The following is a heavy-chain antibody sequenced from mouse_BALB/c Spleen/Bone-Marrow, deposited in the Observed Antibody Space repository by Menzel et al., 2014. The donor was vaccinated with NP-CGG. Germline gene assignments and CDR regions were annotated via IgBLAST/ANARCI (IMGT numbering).Heavy chain of an antibody. CDR3: ARRGYGNYVGYAMDY. Sequence: EVKLVESGGGLVKPGGSLKLSCAASGFTFXSYAMSWVRQTPEKRLEWVATISSGGSYTYYPDSVKGRFTISRDNAKNTLYLQMSSLRSEDTAMYYCARRGYGNYVGYAMDYWGQGTSVTVSS. J-gene: IGHJ4*01. CDR2: ISSGGSYT. CDR1: GFTFXSYA. V-gene: IGHV5-9-1*01. D-gene: IGHD2-10*02.